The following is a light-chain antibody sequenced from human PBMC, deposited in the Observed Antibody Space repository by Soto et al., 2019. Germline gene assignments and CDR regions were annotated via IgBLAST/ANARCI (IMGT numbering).Light chain of an antibody. Sequence: DIQMTQSPSSLSASVGDRVTITCRASESIARHLIWYQQKPGKAPKLLIYAASSLQYGVPSRFRGGGSGTDFTLTISNLQPEDFATYYCQQTYSTLSLTFGQGTRLEIK. CDR3: QQTYSTLSLT. CDR2: AAS. J-gene: IGKJ5*01. CDR1: ESIARH. V-gene: IGKV1-39*01.